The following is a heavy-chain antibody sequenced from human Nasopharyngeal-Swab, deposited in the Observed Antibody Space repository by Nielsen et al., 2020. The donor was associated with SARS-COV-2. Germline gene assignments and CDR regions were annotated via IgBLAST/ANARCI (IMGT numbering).Heavy chain of an antibody. Sequence: GSLRLSCTVSGASISSSNYYWGWIRQPPGKGLEWIGTIYYSGNTYFNPSLKSRVTMSVDTSKHQSSLNLSSVTAADTALYYCARHSSGWSFDYWDHGTLVTVSS. D-gene: IGHD6-19*01. CDR3: ARHSSGWSFDY. J-gene: IGHJ4*01. CDR1: GASISSSNYY. V-gene: IGHV4-39*01. CDR2: IYYSGNT.